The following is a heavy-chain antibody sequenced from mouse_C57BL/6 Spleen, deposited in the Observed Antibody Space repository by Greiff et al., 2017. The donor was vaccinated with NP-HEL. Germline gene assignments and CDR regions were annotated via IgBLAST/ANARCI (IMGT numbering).Heavy chain of an antibody. CDR3: ARGGLYYAMDY. CDR2: IYPGDGDT. J-gene: IGHJ4*01. Sequence: QVQLKESGAELVKPGASVKISCKASGYAFSSYWMNWVKQRPGKGLEWIGQIYPGDGDTNYNGKFKGKATLTADKSSSTAYMQLSSLTSEDSAVYFCARGGLYYAMDYWGQGTSVTVSS. V-gene: IGHV1-80*01. CDR1: GYAFSSYW.